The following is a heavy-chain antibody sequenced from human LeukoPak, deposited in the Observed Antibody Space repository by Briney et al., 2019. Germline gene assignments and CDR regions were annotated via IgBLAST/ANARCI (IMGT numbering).Heavy chain of an antibody. Sequence: PGGSLRLSCAASGFTFSDYGIHWVRQAPGKGLEWVAFILYDGSIKYYADSVKGRFTISRDSSKGTLYLQMNSLRAEDTAVYYCAKLLWFGAAHTDDGFDIWGQGTMVTVSS. D-gene: IGHD3-10*01. V-gene: IGHV3-30*02. CDR3: AKLLWFGAAHTDDGFDI. CDR2: ILYDGSIK. J-gene: IGHJ3*02. CDR1: GFTFSDYG.